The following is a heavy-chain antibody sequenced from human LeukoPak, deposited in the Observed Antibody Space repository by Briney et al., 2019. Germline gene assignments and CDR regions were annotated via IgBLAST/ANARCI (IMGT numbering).Heavy chain of an antibody. D-gene: IGHD7-27*01. CDR2: IHHSGST. CDR3: ARWGNDAFDI. CDR1: GGSISSGGHY. V-gene: IGHV4-30-2*01. J-gene: IGHJ3*02. Sequence: SETLSLTCTVSGGSISSGGHYWSWIRQPPGKGLEWTGYIHHSGSTSYNPSLKSRVTISVDISKNQFSLRLSSVTAADTAVYYCARWGNDAFDIWGQGTMVTVSS.